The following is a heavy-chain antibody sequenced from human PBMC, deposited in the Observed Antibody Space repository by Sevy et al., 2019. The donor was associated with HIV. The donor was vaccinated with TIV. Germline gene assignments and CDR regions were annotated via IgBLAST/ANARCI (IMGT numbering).Heavy chain of an antibody. J-gene: IGHJ4*02. CDR3: AHRGDFWSGYYFDY. CDR2: IYWNDDK. Sequence: GPTLVNPTQTRTLTCTFSGFSLSTSGVGVGWIRQPPGKALEWLALIYWNDDKRYSPSLKSRLTITKDTSKNQVVLTMTNMDPVDTATYYCAHRGDFWSGYYFDYWGQGTLVTVSS. V-gene: IGHV2-5*01. CDR1: GFSLSTSGVG. D-gene: IGHD3-3*01.